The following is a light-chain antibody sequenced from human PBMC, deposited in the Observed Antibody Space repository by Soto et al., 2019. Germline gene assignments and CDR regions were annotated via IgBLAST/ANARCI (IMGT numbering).Light chain of an antibody. Sequence: EIVMTQSPTTLSVSPGQRVTLSCRASQSVRSNLAWYQHKPGQAPRLLIYGASTRATGIPARFSGSGSGTEFSLTISSLQSEDFAISYCQQYNNGYAFGQGTKLEIK. CDR3: QQYNNGYA. V-gene: IGKV3-15*01. J-gene: IGKJ2*01. CDR2: GAS. CDR1: QSVRSN.